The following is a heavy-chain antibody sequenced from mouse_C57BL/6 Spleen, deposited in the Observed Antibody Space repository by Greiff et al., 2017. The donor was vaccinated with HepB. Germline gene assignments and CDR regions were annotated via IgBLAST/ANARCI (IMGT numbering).Heavy chain of an antibody. V-gene: IGHV1-80*01. D-gene: IGHD2-5*01. Sequence: VNLVESGAELVKPGASVKISCKASGYAFSSYWMNWVKQRPGKGLEWIGQIYPGDGDTNYNGKFKGKATLTADKSSSTAYMQLSSLTSEDSAVYFCARCYYSNYFDYWGQGTTLTVSS. CDR1: GYAFSSYW. J-gene: IGHJ2*01. CDR3: ARCYYSNYFDY. CDR2: IYPGDGDT.